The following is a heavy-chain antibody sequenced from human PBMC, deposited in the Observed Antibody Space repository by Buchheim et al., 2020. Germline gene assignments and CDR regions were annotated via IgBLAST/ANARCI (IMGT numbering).Heavy chain of an antibody. CDR1: GFTFSSYG. Sequence: QVQLVESGGGVVQPGRSLRLSCAASGFTFSSYGMHWVRQAPGKGLEWVAVISYDGSSKYYADSVKGRFTISRDNSKHTLYLQMNSLRAEDTAVYYCAKDGGYSYGEVGGSYFDYWGQGTL. D-gene: IGHD5-18*01. V-gene: IGHV3-30*18. CDR2: ISYDGSSK. CDR3: AKDGGYSYGEVGGSYFDY. J-gene: IGHJ4*02.